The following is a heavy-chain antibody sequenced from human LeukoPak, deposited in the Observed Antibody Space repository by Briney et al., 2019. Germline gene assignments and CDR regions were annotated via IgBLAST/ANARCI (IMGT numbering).Heavy chain of an antibody. V-gene: IGHV1-18*01. CDR2: ISAYNGNT. CDR3: ARRRYYYDSSGETTEDY. D-gene: IGHD3-22*01. J-gene: IGHJ4*02. CDR1: GYTFTSYG. Sequence: GASVKVSCKASGYTFTSYGISWVRQAPGQGLEWMGWISAYNGNTNYAQKLQGRVTMTTDTSTSTAYMELRSLRSDDTAVYYCARRRYYYDSSGETTEDYWGQGTLVTVSS.